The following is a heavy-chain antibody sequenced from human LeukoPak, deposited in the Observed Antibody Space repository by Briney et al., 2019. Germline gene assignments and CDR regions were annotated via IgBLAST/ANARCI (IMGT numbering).Heavy chain of an antibody. CDR1: GGSISSYY. D-gene: IGHD2-2*01. CDR2: IYYSGST. CDR3: ARDSRYCSSISCSYNWFDP. J-gene: IGHJ5*02. V-gene: IGHV4-59*01. Sequence: PSETLSLTCTVSGGSISSYYWSWIRQPPGKGLEWIGYIYYSGSTNYNPSLKSRFTISVDTSKNQFSLKLSSVTAADTAVYYCARDSRYCSSISCSYNWFDPWGQGTLVTVSS.